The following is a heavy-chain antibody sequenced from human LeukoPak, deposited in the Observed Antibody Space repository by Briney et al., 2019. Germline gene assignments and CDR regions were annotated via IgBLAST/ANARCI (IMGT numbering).Heavy chain of an antibody. CDR3: ARALRYDDSSGYYAY. V-gene: IGHV1-2*02. J-gene: IGHJ4*02. CDR1: GYTFSGYY. CDR2: INYNSGAT. Sequence: GASVKVSCKGSGYTFSGYYMHWVRQAPGQGLEWMGWINYNSGATNYAQALQGRVTMTRDTSITIFYMELSSLRSDDTAVYYCARALRYDDSSGYYAYWGPGTLVTVSS. D-gene: IGHD3-22*01.